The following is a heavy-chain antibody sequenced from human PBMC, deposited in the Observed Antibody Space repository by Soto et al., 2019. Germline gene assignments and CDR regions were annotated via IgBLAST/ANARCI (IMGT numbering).Heavy chain of an antibody. V-gene: IGHV4-31*03. Sequence: QVPLQESGPGLVKPSQTLSLTCTVSGGSISSGGYYWSWIRQHPGKGLEWIGYIYYSGSTYYNPSLKSRVTISVDTSKNQFSLKLSSVTAADTAVYYCARFVVDIVATTLDYWGQGTLVTVSS. CDR3: ARFVVDIVATTLDY. D-gene: IGHD5-12*01. CDR2: IYYSGST. J-gene: IGHJ4*02. CDR1: GGSISSGGYY.